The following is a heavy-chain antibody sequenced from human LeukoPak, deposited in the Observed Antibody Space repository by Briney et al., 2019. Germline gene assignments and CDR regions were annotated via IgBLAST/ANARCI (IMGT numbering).Heavy chain of an antibody. CDR1: GFTFSSYA. V-gene: IGHV3-23*01. J-gene: IGHJ5*02. Sequence: GGSLRLSRAASGFTFSSYAMSWVRQAPGKGLEWVSAISGSGGSTYYADSVKGRFTISRDNSKNTLYLQMNSLRAEDTAVYYCAKSSLVITTTGWFDPWGQGTLVTVSS. CDR2: ISGSGGST. CDR3: AKSSLVITTTGWFDP. D-gene: IGHD3-22*01.